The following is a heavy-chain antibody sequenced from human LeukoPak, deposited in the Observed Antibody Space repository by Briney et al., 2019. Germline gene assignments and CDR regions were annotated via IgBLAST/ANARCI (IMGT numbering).Heavy chain of an antibody. CDR3: ARAESGYDTIDY. CDR1: GGSISSYY. D-gene: IGHD5-12*01. CDR2: IYYSGST. J-gene: IGHJ4*02. V-gene: IGHV4-59*08. Sequence: SETLSLTCTVSGGSISSYYLSWIRQPPGEGLEWIGYIYYSGSTNYNPSLKSRVTISVDTSKNQFSLKLSYVTAADTAVYYCARAESGYDTIDYWGQGTLVTVSS.